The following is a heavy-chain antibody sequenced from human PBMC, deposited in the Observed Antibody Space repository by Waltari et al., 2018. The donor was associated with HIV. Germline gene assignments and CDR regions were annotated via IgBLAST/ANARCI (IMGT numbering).Heavy chain of an antibody. V-gene: IGHV1-8*01. CDR1: GYTFSSYD. CDR3: ARARRIAARSGYDWFDP. Sequence: QEQLVQSGAEVKKPGASVKVSCKASGYTFSSYDINWVRQATGQGLEWMGWRNPNSGNTGYAQEFQGRVTMTRNTSISTADMELSSLRSEDTAVYYCARARRIAARSGYDWFDPWGQGTLVTVSS. CDR2: RNPNSGNT. D-gene: IGHD6-6*01. J-gene: IGHJ5*02.